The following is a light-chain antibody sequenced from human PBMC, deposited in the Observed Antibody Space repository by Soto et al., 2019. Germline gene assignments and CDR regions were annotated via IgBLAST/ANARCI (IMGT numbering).Light chain of an antibody. Sequence: DIQMTQSPSTLSASVRDRVTITCRGSQSISSWLAWYQQKPGKAPKLLIYDASSLESGVQSRFSGSGSGRDFTLTISSLRPEGIATYFCQQSYISPPWTFGQGTKVDIK. CDR2: DAS. V-gene: IGKV1-5*01. J-gene: IGKJ1*01. CDR1: QSISSW. CDR3: QQSYISPPWT.